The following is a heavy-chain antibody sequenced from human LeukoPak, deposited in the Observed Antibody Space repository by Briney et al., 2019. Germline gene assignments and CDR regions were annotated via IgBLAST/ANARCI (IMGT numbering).Heavy chain of an antibody. V-gene: IGHV1-24*01. J-gene: IGHJ4*02. CDR1: GYTPTELS. CDR2: FDPEDGET. Sequence: VASVKVSCKVSGYTPTELSMHWVRQAPGKGLEWMGGFDPEDGETIYAQKFQGRVTMTEDTSTDTAYMELSSLRSEDTAVYYCATGYCSSTSCYQWSDYWGQGTLVTVSS. CDR3: ATGYCSSTSCYQWSDY. D-gene: IGHD2-2*01.